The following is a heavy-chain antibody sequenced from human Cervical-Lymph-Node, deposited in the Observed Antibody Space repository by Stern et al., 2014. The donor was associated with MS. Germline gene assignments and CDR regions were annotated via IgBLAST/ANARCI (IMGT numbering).Heavy chain of an antibody. CDR1: GGSISAYY. CDR2: IYYTGST. V-gene: IGHV4-59*01. D-gene: IGHD2-15*01. CDR3: ARGFCSGGSCWDYFDY. J-gene: IGHJ4*02. Sequence: QLQESGPGLVKPSETLSLTCIVSGGSISAYYWSWIRQPPGKGLEWIGYIYYTGSTNYNPSLKSRVTISVDTSKNQFSLKLSSVTAADTAVYYCARGFCSGGSCWDYFDYWGQGTLVTVSS.